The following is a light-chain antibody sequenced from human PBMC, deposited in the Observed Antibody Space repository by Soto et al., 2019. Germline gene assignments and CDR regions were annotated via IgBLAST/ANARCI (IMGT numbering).Light chain of an antibody. J-gene: IGLJ1*01. V-gene: IGLV1-40*01. Sequence: QSVLTQPPSVSGAPGQRVTISCTGSSSNIGAGYDVHWYQQLPGTAPKLLIYGNSNRPSGVPDRFSGSKSGTSASPAITGLQAEDEADYYCQSYDSSLSGHYVFGTGTKVTVL. CDR3: QSYDSSLSGHYV. CDR1: SSNIGAGYD. CDR2: GNS.